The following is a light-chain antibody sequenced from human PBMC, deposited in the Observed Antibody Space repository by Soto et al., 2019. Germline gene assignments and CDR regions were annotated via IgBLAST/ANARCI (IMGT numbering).Light chain of an antibody. V-gene: IGLV2-14*01. CDR2: EVS. CDR3: SSYTSSSTPFV. CDR1: SSGVGGYNY. Sequence: QSVLTQPASVSGSPGQSITISCTGTSSGVGGYNYVSWYQQHPGKAPKLMIYEVSNRPSGVSNRFSGSKSGNTASLTISGLQAEDEADYYCSSYTSSSTPFVFGTGTKVTV. J-gene: IGLJ1*01.